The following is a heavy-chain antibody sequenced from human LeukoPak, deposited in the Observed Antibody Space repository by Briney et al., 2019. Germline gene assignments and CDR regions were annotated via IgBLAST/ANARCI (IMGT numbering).Heavy chain of an antibody. D-gene: IGHD3-22*01. CDR1: GFTFSSYA. J-gene: IGHJ4*02. V-gene: IGHV3-23*01. Sequence: GGSPRLSCAASGFTFSSYALSWVRQAPGKGLEGVSAISGSGGSTYYADSVKGRFTISRDNSKNTLYLQMNSLRAEDTAVYYCAKSSDYYDSSRFDYWGQGTLVTVSS. CDR3: AKSSDYYDSSRFDY. CDR2: ISGSGGST.